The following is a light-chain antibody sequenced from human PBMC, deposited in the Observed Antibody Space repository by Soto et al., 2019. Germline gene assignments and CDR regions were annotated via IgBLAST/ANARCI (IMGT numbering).Light chain of an antibody. V-gene: IGKV3-20*01. Sequence: VLTQSPGTLSLSPGDRATLSCRASQSVTANYLAWYQQKPGQAPRLLIYGASSRATGIPDRFSGSGSGPDFTLTITRVEPEGFAVYFCQQYGSSPLTFGGGTKVEIK. J-gene: IGKJ4*02. CDR2: GAS. CDR3: QQYGSSPLT. CDR1: QSVTANY.